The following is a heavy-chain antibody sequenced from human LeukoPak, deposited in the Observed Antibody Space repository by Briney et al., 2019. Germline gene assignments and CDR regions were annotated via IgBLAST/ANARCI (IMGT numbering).Heavy chain of an antibody. V-gene: IGHV3-23*01. CDR3: AKSLAVPGSPDY. CDR1: GFTFTNSA. D-gene: IGHD6-19*01. CDR2: VSGSGGNT. Sequence: GGSLRLPCAASGFTFTNSAMTWVRQAPGKALEWVSTVSGSGGNTYYADSVKGRFTISRDNSENTLYLQMNSLRAQDTAVYYCAKSLAVPGSPDYWGLGTLVTVSS. J-gene: IGHJ4*02.